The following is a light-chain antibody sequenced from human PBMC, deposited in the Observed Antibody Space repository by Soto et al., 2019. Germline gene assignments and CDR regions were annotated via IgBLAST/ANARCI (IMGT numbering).Light chain of an antibody. CDR2: GAS. CDR1: QSVRSN. V-gene: IGKV3-15*01. Sequence: EIVMTQSPATLSVSPGERATLSCRASQSVRSNLAWYQQKPGQAPRLLIYGASTRATAIPAKFSGSGSETELTLTISSLQSEDFAVYYCQKYKNWPRTFGQGTRLEIK. CDR3: QKYKNWPRT. J-gene: IGKJ5*01.